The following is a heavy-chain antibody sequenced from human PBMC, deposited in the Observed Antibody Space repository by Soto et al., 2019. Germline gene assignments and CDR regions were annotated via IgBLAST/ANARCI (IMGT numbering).Heavy chain of an antibody. CDR2: ISARGDRT. CDR3: CRGYSSDH. Sequence: EVVLVESGGDLVQPGGSLRVSCTASGFTFSTYDMIWVRQAPGKGLEWVSSISARGDRTFYADSVKGRFSISRDNSKNSLYLQLDSLRVEDTATYYCCRGYSSDHWGQGTLVTVSS. V-gene: IGHV3-23*04. D-gene: IGHD4-4*01. J-gene: IGHJ4*02. CDR1: GFTFSTYD.